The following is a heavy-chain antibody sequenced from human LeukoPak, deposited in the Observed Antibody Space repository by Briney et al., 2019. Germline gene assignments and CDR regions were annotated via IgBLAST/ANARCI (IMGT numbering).Heavy chain of an antibody. Sequence: GGSLRLSCAASGFSISDYNMNWVRQAPGKGLEWVSYISGGSRTIYYADSVEGRFTISRDNAKNSVFLQMNSLRAEDTAVYYCARAIAAAGTNGGEYFQHWGQGTLVTVSS. CDR2: ISGGSRTI. V-gene: IGHV3-48*04. D-gene: IGHD6-13*01. CDR3: ARAIAAAGTNGGEYFQH. J-gene: IGHJ1*01. CDR1: GFSISDYN.